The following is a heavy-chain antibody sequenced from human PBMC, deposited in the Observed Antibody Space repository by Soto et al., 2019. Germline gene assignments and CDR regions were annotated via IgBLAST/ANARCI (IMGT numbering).Heavy chain of an antibody. D-gene: IGHD2-2*01. V-gene: IGHV1-69*05. CDR2: ITPIFGTT. CDR3: ATAIAHDAFDI. J-gene: IGHJ3*02. Sequence: SVKDCCNTSGGPFSSYGINLVRQAPGQGLEWMGGITPIFGTTNYAQKFQGRVTITRDTSASTAYMELSSLRSEDTAVYYCATAIAHDAFDIWGRGTLVTVSS. CDR1: GGPFSSYG.